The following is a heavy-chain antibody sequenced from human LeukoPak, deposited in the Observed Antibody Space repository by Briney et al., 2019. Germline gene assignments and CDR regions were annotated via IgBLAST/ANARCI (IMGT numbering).Heavy chain of an antibody. CDR3: ARLDYGGNFPDY. J-gene: IGHJ4*02. Sequence: PSETLSLTCTVSGGSISSYYWSRIRQPPGKGLEWIGYIYYSGSTNYNPSLKSRVTISVDTSKNQFSLKLSSVAAADTAVYYCARLDYGGNFPDYWGQGTLVTVSS. CDR2: IYYSGST. CDR1: GGSISSYY. D-gene: IGHD4-23*01. V-gene: IGHV4-59*08.